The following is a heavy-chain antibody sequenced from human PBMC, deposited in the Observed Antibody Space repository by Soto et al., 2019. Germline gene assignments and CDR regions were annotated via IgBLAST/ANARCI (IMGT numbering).Heavy chain of an antibody. CDR1: GFIFDDFT. D-gene: IGHD2-21*01. CDR3: IKDHEPVVGGSFDY. Sequence: EIQLVESGGIVIKPGGSLRLSCAASGFIFDDFTMHWVRQAPGKGLEWISLISYDGSVRYYAASVKGRFTISRDNSENSLYLQMDRLRVEDTAFYYCIKDHEPVVGGSFDYWGQGTLVTVSS. CDR2: ISYDGSVR. V-gene: IGHV3-43*01. J-gene: IGHJ4*02.